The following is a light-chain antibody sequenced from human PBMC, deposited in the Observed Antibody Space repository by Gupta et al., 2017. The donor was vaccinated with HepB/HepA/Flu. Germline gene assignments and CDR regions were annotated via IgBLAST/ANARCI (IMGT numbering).Light chain of an antibody. J-gene: IGLJ2*01. CDR3: QSYDSSLSDVV. Sequence: HSVLTQPPSVSGAPGQRVTIACTGHNSNIGAGYDVHWYQQLPGTPPKLVIHSNSNRPSGVPDRFSGSKSGTSASLAITGLQAEDEADFYCQSYDSSLSDVVFGGGTKLTVL. V-gene: IGLV1-40*01. CDR2: SNS. CDR1: NSNIGAGYD.